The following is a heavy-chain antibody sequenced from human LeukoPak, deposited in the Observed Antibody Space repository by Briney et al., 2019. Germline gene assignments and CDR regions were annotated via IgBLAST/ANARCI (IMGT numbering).Heavy chain of an antibody. J-gene: IGHJ5*02. V-gene: IGHV4-59*01. CDR1: GFSISSYC. Sequence: ETLSLTCTVSGFSISSYCLSWIRQAPGKGLEWMRYIDYSGRTNYMPSVKSRLTISLDTSKNQFTLRLSSVTAADTAVYFCARDTSDYYDVTGHLDLWGQGALVTVSS. CDR3: ARDTSDYYDVTGHLDL. CDR2: IDYSGRT. D-gene: IGHD3-22*01.